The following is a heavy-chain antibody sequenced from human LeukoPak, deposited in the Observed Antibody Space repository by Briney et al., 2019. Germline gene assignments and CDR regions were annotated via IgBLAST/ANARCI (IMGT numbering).Heavy chain of an antibody. D-gene: IGHD6-13*01. V-gene: IGHV3-20*04. Sequence: GGSLRLSCAASGFTFDDYGMSWVRQAPGKGLEWVSGINWNGGSTVYADSVKGRFTISRDNAKNSLYLQMNSLRAEDTALYYCARVGGVGIAAAGSRGLMDVWGKGTTVTVSS. J-gene: IGHJ6*03. CDR2: INWNGGST. CDR3: ARVGGVGIAAAGSRGLMDV. CDR1: GFTFDDYG.